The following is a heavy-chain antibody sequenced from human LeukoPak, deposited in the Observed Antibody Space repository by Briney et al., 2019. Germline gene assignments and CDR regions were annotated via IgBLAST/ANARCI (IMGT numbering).Heavy chain of an antibody. J-gene: IGHJ4*02. V-gene: IGHV1-2*02. CDR1: GYSFTAFY. D-gene: IGHD3-10*01. CDR2: IHPRSGDT. CDR3: ARDGEYGTGSYCRGCFDY. Sequence: ASVKVFCKASGYSFTAFYIHWVRQSPGQGLEWMGWIHPRSGDTSYAQKFQGRVTMARDTSISTVYLDLSSLGSDDTAVYYCARDGEYGTGSYCRGCFDYWGQGNLVPVSS.